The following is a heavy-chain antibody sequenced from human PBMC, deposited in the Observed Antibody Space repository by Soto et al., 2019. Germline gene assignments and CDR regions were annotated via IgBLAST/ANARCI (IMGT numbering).Heavy chain of an antibody. CDR1: GYIFVNYG. CDR3: GMVDNYVTPTPQDV. D-gene: IGHD3-16*01. Sequence: QVQLVQSGDEVKKPGASVKVSCKASGYIFVNYGIAWVRQAPGQGLEWMGWLSPYTGNTHSETKGQGRLTMTTDTPTSTAYMDLGSLTSDDTAVYYCGMVDNYVTPTPQDVWGQGTTVTVSS. CDR2: LSPYTGNT. V-gene: IGHV1-18*01. J-gene: IGHJ6*02.